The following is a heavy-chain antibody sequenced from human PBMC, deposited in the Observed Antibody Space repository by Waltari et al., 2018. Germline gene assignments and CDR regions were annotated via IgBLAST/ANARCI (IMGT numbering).Heavy chain of an antibody. V-gene: IGHV3-74*01. CDR2: IKDDGSNA. CDR1: GFTLDTVC. J-gene: IGHJ5*02. CDR3: ARGPYISSTGTQYH. Sequence: EVRLLECGGGVVQPGGSLRLSCVASGFTLDTVCVIWVRQAPGKGLVWVSRIKDDGSNATYAETVKGRFTISRDNAKNTLYLQMSNVRVDDSAVYYCARGPYISSTGTQYHWGQGALVTVSS. D-gene: IGHD1-7*01.